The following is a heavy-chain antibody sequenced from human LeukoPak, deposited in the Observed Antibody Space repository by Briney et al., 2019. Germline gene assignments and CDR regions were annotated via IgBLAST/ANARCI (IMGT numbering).Heavy chain of an antibody. CDR2: ISYDGSNK. Sequence: GGSLRLSCAASGFTFSNYGLHWVRQAPGKGLEWVALISYDGSNKNYADSVKGRFTISRDNSKNPLYLQMNSLRAEDTAVYYCAKDSSSSWFGGDSKWGQGTLVTVSS. CDR1: GFTFSNYG. V-gene: IGHV3-30*18. CDR3: AKDSSSSWFGGDSK. D-gene: IGHD6-13*01. J-gene: IGHJ4*02.